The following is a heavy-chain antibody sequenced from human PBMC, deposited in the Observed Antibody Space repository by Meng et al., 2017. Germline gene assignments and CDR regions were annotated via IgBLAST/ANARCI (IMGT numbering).Heavy chain of an antibody. CDR3: ASMGY. V-gene: IGHV3-30*01. J-gene: IGHJ4*02. CDR1: GFTFSSYA. CDR2: ISYDGSNK. D-gene: IGHD3-10*01. Sequence: QGPVVESGGGVVQPGRSLRLSCAASGFTFSSYAMHWVRQAPGKGLEWVAVISYDGSNKYYADSVKGRFTISRDNSKNTLYLQMNSLRAEDTAVYYCASMGYWGQGTLVTVSS.